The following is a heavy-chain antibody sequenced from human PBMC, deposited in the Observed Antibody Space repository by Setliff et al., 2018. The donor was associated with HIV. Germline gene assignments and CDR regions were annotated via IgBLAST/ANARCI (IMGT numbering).Heavy chain of an antibody. CDR1: GDSISSSNYF. CDR2: FHPSGST. V-gene: IGHV4-39*01. Sequence: PSETLSLTCDVSGDSISSSNYFWGWIRQPPGKGLEWIGSFHPSGSTSYNPSLRSRVTLSVDTSKNQFSLKLSSVTAEDTAIYFCARHKENTGGSFDIWGPGTMVTVSS. J-gene: IGHJ3*02. CDR3: ARHKENTGGSFDI. D-gene: IGHD3-10*01.